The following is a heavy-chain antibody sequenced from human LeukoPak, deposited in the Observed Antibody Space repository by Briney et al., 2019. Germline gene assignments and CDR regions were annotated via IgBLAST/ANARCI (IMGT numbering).Heavy chain of an antibody. CDR3: ARDQSSSWSSYYYMDV. Sequence: ASVKVSCKASGYTFTSYAMNWVRQAPGQGLEWMGWINTNTGNPTYAQGFTGRFVFSLGTSVSTAYLQISSLKAEDTAVYYCARDQSSSWSSYYYMDVWAKGTTVTVSS. V-gene: IGHV7-4-1*02. J-gene: IGHJ6*03. CDR1: GYTFTSYA. CDR2: INTNTGNP. D-gene: IGHD6-13*01.